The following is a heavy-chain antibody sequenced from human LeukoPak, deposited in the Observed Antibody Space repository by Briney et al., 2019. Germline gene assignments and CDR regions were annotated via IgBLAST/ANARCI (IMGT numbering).Heavy chain of an antibody. CDR2: IYTSGST. J-gene: IGHJ5*02. D-gene: IGHD3-22*01. V-gene: IGHV4-4*07. CDR3: ARDSYYYDSSGYYGP. CDR1: GGSISSYY. Sequence: PSETLSLTCTVSGGSISSYYWSWIRQTAGKGLEWIGRIYTSGSTNYNPSLKSRVTMSVDTSKNQFSLKLSSVTAADTAVYYCARDSYYYDSSGYYGPWGQGTLVTVSS.